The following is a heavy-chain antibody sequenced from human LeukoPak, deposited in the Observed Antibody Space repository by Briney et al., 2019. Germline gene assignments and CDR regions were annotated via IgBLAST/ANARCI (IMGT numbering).Heavy chain of an antibody. D-gene: IGHD1-14*01. V-gene: IGHV4-39*01. J-gene: IGHJ3*02. CDR1: GGSISSGSYY. Sequence: PSETLSLTCTVSGGSISSGSYYWGWIRQPPGKGLEWIGSLYYSGSTYYNPSLKSRVTISVDTSKNQFSLKLSSMTAADTAVYYCARHDQTDGAFDIWSQGTMVTVSS. CDR3: ARHDQTDGAFDI. CDR2: LYYSGST.